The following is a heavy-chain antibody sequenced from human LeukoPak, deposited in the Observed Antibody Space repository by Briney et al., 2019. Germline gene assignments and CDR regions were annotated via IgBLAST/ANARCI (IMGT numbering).Heavy chain of an antibody. Sequence: PGGSLRLSCAASGFTLSSYAMHWIRQPPGKGLEWIGEINHSGSTNYNPSLKSRVTISVDTSKNQFSLKLSSVTAADTAVYYCAREGGYDQIDYWGQGTLVTVSS. CDR2: INHSGST. J-gene: IGHJ4*02. D-gene: IGHD5-12*01. CDR1: GFTLSSYA. CDR3: AREGGYDQIDY. V-gene: IGHV4-34*01.